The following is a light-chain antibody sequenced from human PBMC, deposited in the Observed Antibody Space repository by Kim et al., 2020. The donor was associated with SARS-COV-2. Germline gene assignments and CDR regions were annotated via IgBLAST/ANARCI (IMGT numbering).Light chain of an antibody. CDR3: QQYYNCPLT. CDR2: AAS. Sequence: VSPGERATLSCRASQGVSSNLAWYQQKPGQAPRLLIYAASTRASGIPARFSGSGSGTDFTLTISSLQSEDFAAYYCQQYYNCPLTFGGGTKVDIK. CDR1: QGVSSN. V-gene: IGKV3-15*01. J-gene: IGKJ4*01.